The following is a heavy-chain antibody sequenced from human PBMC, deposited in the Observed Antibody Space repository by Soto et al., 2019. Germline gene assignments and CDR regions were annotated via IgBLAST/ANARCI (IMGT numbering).Heavy chain of an antibody. CDR1: GGCISSGGYS. CDR3: ARDLTVTTLFSY. J-gene: IGHJ4*02. Sequence: SETLSLTCAVSGGCISSGGYSWSWIRQPPGKGLEWIGYIYYSGSTTYNPSLKSRVTISVDTSKNQFSLKLSSVTAADTAVYYCARDLTVTTLFSYWGQGTLVTVSS. V-gene: IGHV4-61*08. CDR2: IYYSGST. D-gene: IGHD4-17*01.